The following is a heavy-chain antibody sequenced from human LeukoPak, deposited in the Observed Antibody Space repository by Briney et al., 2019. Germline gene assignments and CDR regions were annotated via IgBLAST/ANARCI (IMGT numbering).Heavy chain of an antibody. Sequence: GGSLRLSCAASGFTFSSYSMNWVRQAPGKGLEWVSYISSSSSTIYYADSVKGRFTISRDNAKNSLYLQMNSLRAEDTAVHYCARGHRVWPCYFDYWGQGTLVTVSS. CDR3: ARGHRVWPCYFDY. CDR2: ISSSSSTI. V-gene: IGHV3-48*01. D-gene: IGHD3-16*01. J-gene: IGHJ4*02. CDR1: GFTFSSYS.